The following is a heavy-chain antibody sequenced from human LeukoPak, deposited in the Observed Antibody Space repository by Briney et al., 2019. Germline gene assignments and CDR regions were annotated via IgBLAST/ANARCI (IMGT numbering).Heavy chain of an antibody. CDR2: INHSGST. CDR1: GGSFSGYY. CDR3: ARHGSITMVRGRLRYFYMDV. V-gene: IGHV4-34*01. Sequence: SETLSLTCAVYGGSFSGYYWSWIRQPPGKGLEWIGEINHSGSTNYNPSLKSRVTISVDTSKNQFSLKLSSVTAADTAVYYCARHGSITMVRGRLRYFYMDVWGKGTTVTISS. D-gene: IGHD3-10*01. J-gene: IGHJ6*03.